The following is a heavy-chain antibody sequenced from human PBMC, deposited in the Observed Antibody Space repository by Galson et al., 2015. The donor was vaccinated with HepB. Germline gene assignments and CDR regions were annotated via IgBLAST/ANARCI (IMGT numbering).Heavy chain of an antibody. D-gene: IGHD5-18*01. CDR1: GFTFSSYA. CDR3: ARDGPYSYGYFDY. CDR2: ISYDGSNK. J-gene: IGHJ4*02. V-gene: IGHV3-30-3*01. Sequence: SLRLSCAASGFTFSSYAMHWVHQAPGKGLEWVAVISYDGSNKYYADSVKGRFTISRDNSKNTLYLQMNSLRAEDTAVYYCARDGPYSYGYFDYWGQGTLVTVSS.